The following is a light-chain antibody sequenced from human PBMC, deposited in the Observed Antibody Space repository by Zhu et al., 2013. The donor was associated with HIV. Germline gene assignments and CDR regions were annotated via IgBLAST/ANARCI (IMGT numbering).Light chain of an antibody. V-gene: IGLV1-51*01. CDR1: TSNIGNNF. J-gene: IGLJ1*01. CDR2: DNN. Sequence: QSVLTQPPSVSAAPGQTVTISCSGSTSNIGNNFVSWYQQVPGTSPKVVINDNNKRPSGVSDRFSGSKSGSSATLAITGLQTEDEADYYCGTCLKYQNVCVFGSGTRVSVL. CDR3: GTCLKYQNVCV.